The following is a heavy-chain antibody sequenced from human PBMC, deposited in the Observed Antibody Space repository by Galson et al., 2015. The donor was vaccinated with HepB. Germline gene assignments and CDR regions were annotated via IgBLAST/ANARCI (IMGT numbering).Heavy chain of an antibody. D-gene: IGHD4-17*01. CDR1: GYTFTSYY. J-gene: IGHJ5*02. Sequence: SVKVSCKASGYTFTSYYMHWVRQAPGQGLEWMGWISAYNGNTNYAQKLQGRVTMTTDTSTSTAYMELRSLRSDDTAVYYCARTTVTTGGWFDPWGQGTLVTVSS. CDR2: ISAYNGNT. V-gene: IGHV1-18*04. CDR3: ARTTVTTGGWFDP.